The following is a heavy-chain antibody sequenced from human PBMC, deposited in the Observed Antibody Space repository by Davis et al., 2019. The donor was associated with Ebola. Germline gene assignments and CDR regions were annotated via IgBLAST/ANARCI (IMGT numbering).Heavy chain of an antibody. Sequence: PGGSLRLSCAASGFTFSSYAMHWVRQAPGKGLEWVTGVSYDGKNQYYADSVKGRFTISRDNSKNTLYLQMNSLRPEDTAVYYCAKDRLLRQQLPPGIYYGLDVWGQGTTVTVSS. CDR1: GFTFSSYA. CDR2: VSYDGKNQ. J-gene: IGHJ6*02. CDR3: AKDRLLRQQLPPGIYYGLDV. D-gene: IGHD6-13*01. V-gene: IGHV3-30*18.